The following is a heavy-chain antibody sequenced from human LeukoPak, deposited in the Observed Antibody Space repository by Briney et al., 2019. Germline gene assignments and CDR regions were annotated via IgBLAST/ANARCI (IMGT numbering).Heavy chain of an antibody. D-gene: IGHD3-3*01. V-gene: IGHV4-4*07. J-gene: IGHJ3*02. CDR3: ARDDFWSGYRAFDI. CDR1: GDSISSYY. Sequence: SETLSLTCTVSGDSISSYYWSWIRQSAGKGLEWIGRIYTSGSTNYNPSLKSRVTMSVDTSKNQVSLKLSSLTAADTAVYYCARDDFWSGYRAFDIWGQGTMATVSS. CDR2: IYTSGST.